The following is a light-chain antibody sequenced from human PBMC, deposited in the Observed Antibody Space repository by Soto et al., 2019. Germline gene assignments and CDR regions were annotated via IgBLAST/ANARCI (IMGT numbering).Light chain of an antibody. Sequence: DIQMTQSPSSLSASVGDRVTITCRASRSISSFLNWYQQKPGKAPKLLIYAASTLQSGVPSRFSGSGSGTDFTLTINSLQPEDFATYYCHQTDSIPETFGQGTKVEIK. CDR1: RSISSF. V-gene: IGKV1-39*01. J-gene: IGKJ1*01. CDR2: AAS. CDR3: HQTDSIPET.